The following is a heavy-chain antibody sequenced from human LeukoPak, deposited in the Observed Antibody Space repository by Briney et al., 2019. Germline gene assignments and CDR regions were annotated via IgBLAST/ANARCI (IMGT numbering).Heavy chain of an antibody. J-gene: IGHJ3*02. CDR3: ARGGRIVGATAAFDI. CDR1: GYTFTRYY. D-gene: IGHD1-26*01. Sequence: ASVKVSCKASGYTFTRYYMHWVRQAPGQGLEWMGIINPGGGSTSYAQKFQGRVTMTRDMSTSTVYMELSSLRSEDTAVYYCARGGRIVGATAAFDIWGQGTMVTVSS. V-gene: IGHV1-46*01. CDR2: INPGGGST.